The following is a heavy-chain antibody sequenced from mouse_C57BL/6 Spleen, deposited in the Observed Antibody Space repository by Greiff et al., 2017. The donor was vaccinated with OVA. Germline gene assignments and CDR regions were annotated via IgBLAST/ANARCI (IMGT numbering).Heavy chain of an antibody. J-gene: IGHJ4*01. CDR2: ISSGSSTI. D-gene: IGHD2-4*01. CDR1: GFTFSDYG. V-gene: IGHV5-17*01. CDR3: ARGDYEGYYYAMDY. Sequence: EVMLVESGGGLVKPGGSLKLSCAASGFTFSDYGMHWVRQAPEKGLEWVAYISSGSSTIYYADTVKGRFTISRDNAKNTLFLQMTSLRSEDTAMYYCARGDYEGYYYAMDYWGQGTSVTVSS.